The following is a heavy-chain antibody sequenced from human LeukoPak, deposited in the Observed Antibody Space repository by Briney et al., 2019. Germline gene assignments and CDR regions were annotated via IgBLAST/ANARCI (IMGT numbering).Heavy chain of an antibody. D-gene: IGHD5-18*01. CDR2: TIPLFGTA. CDR1: GGTFSRYA. Sequence: SVKVSCKASGGTFSRYAINWVRQAPGQGPEWMGGTIPLFGTANYAQKFQGRVTITADESTNTAYMEMRRLRSEDTAIYYCARGSSDDRRMVTPFAYWGQGSLVTVSS. V-gene: IGHV1-69*13. J-gene: IGHJ4*02. CDR3: ARGSSDDRRMVTPFAY.